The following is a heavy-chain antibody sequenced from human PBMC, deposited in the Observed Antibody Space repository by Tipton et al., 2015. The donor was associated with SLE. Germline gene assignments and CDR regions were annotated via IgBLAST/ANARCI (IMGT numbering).Heavy chain of an antibody. Sequence: VQLVQSGAEVKKPGESLKISCKGSGYSFSTYWIGWVRQMPGKGLEWMGIIYPGDSDTRYSPSFQGQVTISADKSISTAYLQWNSLKASDTAMYYCARGFSPGYSSGWYMYYWGQGTLVTVSS. V-gene: IGHV5-51*03. CDR2: IYPGDSDT. CDR1: GYSFSTYW. D-gene: IGHD6-19*01. CDR3: ARGFSPGYSSGWYMYY. J-gene: IGHJ4*02.